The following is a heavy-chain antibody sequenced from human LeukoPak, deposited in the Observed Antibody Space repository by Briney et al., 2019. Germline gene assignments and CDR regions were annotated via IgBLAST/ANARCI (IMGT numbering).Heavy chain of an antibody. CDR2: ISSRSSDT. CDR1: GFTFSSYW. Sequence: KTGGSLRLSCAASGFTFSSYWMYWVRQAPGKGLEWVSHISSRSSDTYYADSVKGRFTISRDNAKNSLYLQMNSLRAEDTAVYYCARGSGSYSGGMDVWGQGTTVTVSS. D-gene: IGHD3-10*01. V-gene: IGHV3-21*05. CDR3: ARGSGSYSGGMDV. J-gene: IGHJ6*02.